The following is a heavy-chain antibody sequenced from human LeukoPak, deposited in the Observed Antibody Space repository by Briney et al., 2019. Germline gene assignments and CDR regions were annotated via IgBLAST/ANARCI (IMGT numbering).Heavy chain of an antibody. V-gene: IGHV4-30-4*01. CDR2: IYYSGST. Sequence: KPSQTLSLTCTVSGGSISSGDYSWSWLRQPSGNGLEWIGYIYYSGSTYYNPSLKSRVTISVDTSKNQFSLKLSSVTAADTAVYYCARGRALGGDSWYFDLWGRGTLVTVSS. CDR3: ARGRALGGDSWYFDL. D-gene: IGHD2-21*02. J-gene: IGHJ2*01. CDR1: GGSISSGDYS.